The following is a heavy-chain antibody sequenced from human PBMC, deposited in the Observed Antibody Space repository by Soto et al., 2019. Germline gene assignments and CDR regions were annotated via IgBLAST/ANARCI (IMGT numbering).Heavy chain of an antibody. CDR3: ARDYRSWSRGYTGGY. Sequence: QVQLVQSGAEVKKPGASVKVSCKASGYTFTSYGISWVRQAPGQGLEGMGWISAYNGNTNYAQKLQGRVTMTPDTSTSPAYMELSSLRSDDTAVYYCARDYRSWSRGYTGGYWGQGTLVTVSS. J-gene: IGHJ4*02. CDR1: GYTFTSYG. CDR2: ISAYNGNT. D-gene: IGHD3-3*01. V-gene: IGHV1-18*01.